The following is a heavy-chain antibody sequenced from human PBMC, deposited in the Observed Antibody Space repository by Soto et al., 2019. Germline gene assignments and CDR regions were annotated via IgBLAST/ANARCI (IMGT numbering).Heavy chain of an antibody. CDR2: ISAYNGNT. V-gene: IGHV1-18*01. CDR1: GYTFTSYV. CDR3: AMVIGYCSSTNCLYGGYNWFDP. D-gene: IGHD2-2*01. J-gene: IGHJ5*02. Sequence: ASVNVSCKASGYTFTSYVISWVRQAPGQGLEWMGWISAYNGNTNYAQKLQGRVTMTTDTSTSTAYMELRSLRSDDTAVYYCAMVIGYCSSTNCLYGGYNWFDPWGQGTLVTVPS.